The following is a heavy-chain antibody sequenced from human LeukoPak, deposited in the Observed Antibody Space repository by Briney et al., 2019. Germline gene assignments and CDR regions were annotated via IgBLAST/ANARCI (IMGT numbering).Heavy chain of an antibody. D-gene: IGHD6-13*01. Sequence: GGSLRLSCAASGFTFSVYGMHWVRQPPGKGLEWVALIWYDGSDKYYADSVKGRFTISRDNSENTLYLQMNGLRAEDTAVYYCVKGRGSSWVLAPFDYWGQGTLVTVSS. V-gene: IGHV3-33*06. CDR3: VKGRGSSWVLAPFDY. J-gene: IGHJ4*02. CDR2: IWYDGSDK. CDR1: GFTFSVYG.